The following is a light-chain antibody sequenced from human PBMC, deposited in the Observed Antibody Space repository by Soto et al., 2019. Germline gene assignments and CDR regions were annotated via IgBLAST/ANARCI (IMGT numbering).Light chain of an antibody. CDR3: QKYDNAPLP. V-gene: IGKV1-27*01. CDR1: QDISTY. Sequence: DIQMTQAPSSLSASVGDRVTITCRARQDISTYLAWYQQKPGQVPKLLISAAYTLQSGVPPRFSGSGSGTDFTLTISSLQPEDVATYYCQKYDNAPLPFGGGTKVEIK. CDR2: AAY. J-gene: IGKJ4*01.